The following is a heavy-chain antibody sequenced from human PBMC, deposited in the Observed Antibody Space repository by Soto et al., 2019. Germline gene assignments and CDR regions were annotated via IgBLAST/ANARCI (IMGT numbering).Heavy chain of an antibody. Sequence: PSETLSLTCTVSGGSISSGGYYWSWIRQHPGKGLEWIGYIYYSGSTYYNPSLKSRVTISVDTSKNQFSLKLSSVTAADTAVYYCASRDIVATTPKKKESGYYGMDVWGQGTTVTVSS. J-gene: IGHJ6*02. CDR2: IYYSGST. CDR3: ASRDIVATTPKKKESGYYGMDV. V-gene: IGHV4-31*03. CDR1: GGSISSGGYY. D-gene: IGHD5-12*01.